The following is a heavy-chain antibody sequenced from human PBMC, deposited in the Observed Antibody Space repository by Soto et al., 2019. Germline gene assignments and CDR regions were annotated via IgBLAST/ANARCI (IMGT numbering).Heavy chain of an antibody. CDR2: IYYSGST. CDR3: ARDENSYGYWFDP. CDR1: GGSISSGGYY. J-gene: IGHJ5*02. V-gene: IGHV4-31*03. Sequence: SETLSLTCTVSGGSISSGGYYWSWIRQHPGKGLEWIGYIYYSGSTYYNPSLKSRVTISVDTSKNQFSLKLSSVTAADTAVYYCARDENSYGYWFDPWGQGTLVTVSS. D-gene: IGHD5-18*01.